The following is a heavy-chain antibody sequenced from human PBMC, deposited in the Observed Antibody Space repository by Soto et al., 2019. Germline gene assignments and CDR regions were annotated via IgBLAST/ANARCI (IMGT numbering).Heavy chain of an antibody. J-gene: IGHJ3*02. CDR1: RFRFSDYT. Sequence: EVQLVESGGGLVKPGGSLRLSCVASRFRFSDYTMTWVRQAPGKGLEWVSSISIISTYIYYGDSVKGRFTISRDNAKNSLYLQMNSLRVEDTAVYYCARRGSEVTTGGGALDMWGQGTTVTVSS. V-gene: IGHV3-21*01. D-gene: IGHD4-17*01. CDR3: ARRGSEVTTGGGALDM. CDR2: ISIISTYI.